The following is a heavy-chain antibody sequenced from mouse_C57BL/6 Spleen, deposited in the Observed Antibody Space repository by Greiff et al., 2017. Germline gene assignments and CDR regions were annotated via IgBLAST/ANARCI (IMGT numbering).Heavy chain of an antibody. CDR3: ARSDDYDGGAAY. CDR1: GSTFTSYW. D-gene: IGHD2-4*01. J-gene: IGHJ3*01. CDR2: IHPNSGST. V-gene: IGHV1-64*01. Sequence: QVQLQQPGAELVKPGASVKLSCKASGSTFTSYWMHWVKQRPGQGLEWIGMIHPNSGSTNYNEKFKSKATLTVDKSSSTAYMQLSSLTSEDSAVYYCARSDDYDGGAAYWGQGTLVTVSA.